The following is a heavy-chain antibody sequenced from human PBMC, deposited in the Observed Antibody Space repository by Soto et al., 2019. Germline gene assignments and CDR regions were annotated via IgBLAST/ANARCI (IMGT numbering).Heavy chain of an antibody. Sequence: LRLSCAASGFTFSSYAMHWVRQAPGKGLEWVAVISYDGSNKYYADSVKGRFTISRDNSKNTLYLQMNSLRAEDTAVYYCAREKGPTYYYDSSGYFLDYWGQGTLVTVSS. CDR1: GFTFSSYA. D-gene: IGHD3-22*01. CDR2: ISYDGSNK. CDR3: AREKGPTYYYDSSGYFLDY. V-gene: IGHV3-30-3*01. J-gene: IGHJ4*02.